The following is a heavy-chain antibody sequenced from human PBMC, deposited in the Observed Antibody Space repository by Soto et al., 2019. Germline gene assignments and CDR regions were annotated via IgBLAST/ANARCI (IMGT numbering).Heavy chain of an antibody. CDR3: ARQLRASASYDGMDV. D-gene: IGHD3-10*01. CDR1: GYNFREYN. CDR2: IIPNSGGT. V-gene: IGHV1-2*02. Sequence: QVQLLQSGAGVKKPGASVKVSCKASGYNFREYNMHWVRQAPGQGPEWMGWIIPNSGGTEYAQRFQGRVTKTRATSKNTVYMELSSLTSDDAVVYYCARQLRASASYDGMDVWGQGTPVAVS. J-gene: IGHJ6*02.